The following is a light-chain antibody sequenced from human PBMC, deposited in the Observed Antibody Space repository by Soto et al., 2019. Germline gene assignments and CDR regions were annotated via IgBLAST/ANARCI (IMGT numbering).Light chain of an antibody. Sequence: SALTQPASVSGSPGQSITISCTGTSNHVGSYNLVSWYQQHPGKAPKLIIYEANKRPSGISNRFSGSESASLTISGLQPEDEADYYCCSYAGRDTYVFGTGTKVTVL. CDR1: SNHVGSYNL. J-gene: IGLJ1*01. V-gene: IGLV2-23*01. CDR2: EAN. CDR3: CSYAGRDTYV.